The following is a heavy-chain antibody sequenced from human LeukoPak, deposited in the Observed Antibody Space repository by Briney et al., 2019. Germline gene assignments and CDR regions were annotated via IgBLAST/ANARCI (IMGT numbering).Heavy chain of an antibody. Sequence: GGSLRLSCAASGFPISPHYMAWVRQVPGKGLGWVANIKQDGTEQYYVDSVKGRFTISRDNAKNSLYLQMNSLRVEDTAIYYCVRDLRSWYFDVWGRGTLVRVSS. CDR3: VRDLRSWYFDV. CDR1: GFPISPHY. J-gene: IGHJ2*01. V-gene: IGHV3-7*01. CDR2: IKQDGTEQ.